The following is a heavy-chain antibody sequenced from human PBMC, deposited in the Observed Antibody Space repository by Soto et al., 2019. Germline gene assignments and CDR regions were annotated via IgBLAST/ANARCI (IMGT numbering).Heavy chain of an antibody. CDR2: IYHSGST. CDR1: GGSISSGGYS. Sequence: SETLSLTCAVSGGSISSGGYSWSWIRQPPGKGLEWIGYIYHSGSTYYNPSLKSRVPISVDRSKNQFSLKLSSVTAADTAVYYCARGMGYYYGMDVWGQGTTVTVSS. J-gene: IGHJ6*02. CDR3: ARGMGYYYGMDV. D-gene: IGHD2-8*01. V-gene: IGHV4-30-2*01.